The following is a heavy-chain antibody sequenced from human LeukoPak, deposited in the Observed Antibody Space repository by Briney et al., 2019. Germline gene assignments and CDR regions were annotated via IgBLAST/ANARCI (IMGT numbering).Heavy chain of an antibody. V-gene: IGHV3-53*01. D-gene: IGHD3-10*01. Sequence: GGSLTLSCAASGFTVSTNYMNWGRQAPGKGLEWVSILYSGSSTYYSDSMKGRFTISRDDSKNTLYLQMNSLRAEDTAVYYCARVGDHYHWYLDLWGRGTHVTVSS. CDR1: GFTVSTNY. J-gene: IGHJ2*01. CDR3: ARVGDHYHWYLDL. CDR2: LYSGSST.